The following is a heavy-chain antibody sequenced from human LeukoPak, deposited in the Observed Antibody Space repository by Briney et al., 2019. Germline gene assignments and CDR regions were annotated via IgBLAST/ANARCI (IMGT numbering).Heavy chain of an antibody. D-gene: IGHD1-26*01. CDR1: GFTFSSYG. V-gene: IGHV3-33*06. Sequence: PGGSLRLSCAASGFTFSSYGMHWVRQAPGKGLEWVAVIWYDGSNKYYADSVKGRFTISRDNSKNTLYLQMNSLRAEDTAVYYCANALGAHYFDSWGQGTLVTVSS. CDR2: IWYDGSNK. J-gene: IGHJ4*02. CDR3: ANALGAHYFDS.